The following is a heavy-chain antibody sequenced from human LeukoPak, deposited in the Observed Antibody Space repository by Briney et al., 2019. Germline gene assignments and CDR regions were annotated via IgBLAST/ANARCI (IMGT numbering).Heavy chain of an antibody. CDR1: GGSISSSSYY. Sequence: PSETLSLTCTVSGGSISSSSYYWGWIRQPPGKGLEWIGSIYYSGSTYYNPSLKSRVTISVDTSKNQFSLKLSSVTAADTAVYYCARDRARWLVPPSFFDYWGQGTLVTVSS. J-gene: IGHJ4*02. D-gene: IGHD6-19*01. V-gene: IGHV4-39*07. CDR3: ARDRARWLVPPSFFDY. CDR2: IYYSGST.